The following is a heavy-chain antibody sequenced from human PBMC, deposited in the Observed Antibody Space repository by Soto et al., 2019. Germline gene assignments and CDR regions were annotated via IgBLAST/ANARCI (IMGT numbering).Heavy chain of an antibody. V-gene: IGHV4-59*08. J-gene: IGHJ5*02. Sequence: QVQLQESGPGLVKPSETLSLACTVSGGSISSYYWSWIRQPPGKGLEWIGYIYYSGSTNYNPSLRSRVTISVDTSKNQFALKLSSVTAADTAVYYCARHSRKIWFGEARNWFDPWGQGTLVTVSS. D-gene: IGHD3-10*01. CDR2: IYYSGST. CDR1: GGSISSYY. CDR3: ARHSRKIWFGEARNWFDP.